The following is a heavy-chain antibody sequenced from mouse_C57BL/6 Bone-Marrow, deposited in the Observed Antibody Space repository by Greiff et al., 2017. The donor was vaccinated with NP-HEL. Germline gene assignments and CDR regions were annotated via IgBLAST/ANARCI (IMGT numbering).Heavy chain of an antibody. J-gene: IGHJ2*01. CDR2: INPGSGGT. D-gene: IGHD1-1*01. CDR1: GYAFTNYL. V-gene: IGHV1-54*01. Sequence: QVQLQQSGAELVRPGTSVKVSCKASGYAFTNYLIEWVKQRPGQGLEWIGVINPGSGGTNYNEKFKGKATLTADKSPSTAYMQLSSLTSEDSAVYFCAIQGGSVDYWGQGTTLTVSS. CDR3: AIQGGSVDY.